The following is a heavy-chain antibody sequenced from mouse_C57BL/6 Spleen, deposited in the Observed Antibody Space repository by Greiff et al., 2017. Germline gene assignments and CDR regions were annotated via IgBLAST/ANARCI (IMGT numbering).Heavy chain of an antibody. CDR3: ARGPGDYAMDY. J-gene: IGHJ4*01. V-gene: IGHV3-6*01. Sequence: EVKVEESGPGLVKPSQSLSLTCSVTGYSITSGYYWNWIRQFPGNKLEWMGYISYDGSNNYNPSLKNRISITRDTSKNQFFLKLNSVTTEDTATYYCARGPGDYAMDYWGQGTSVTVSS. CDR2: ISYDGSN. D-gene: IGHD3-2*02. CDR1: GYSITSGYY.